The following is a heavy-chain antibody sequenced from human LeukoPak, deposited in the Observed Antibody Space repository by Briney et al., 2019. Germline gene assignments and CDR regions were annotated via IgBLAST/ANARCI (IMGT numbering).Heavy chain of an antibody. CDR2: ISYDGSNK. D-gene: IGHD3-16*01. J-gene: IGHJ1*01. V-gene: IGHV3-30-3*01. CDR3: ARSGDYLGAEYFQH. CDR1: GFTFSSYA. Sequence: PGGSLRLSCAASGFTFSSYAMHWVRQAPGKGLEWVAVISYDGSNKYYADSVKGRSTISRDNSKNTLYLQMNSLRAEDTAVYYCARSGDYLGAEYFQHWGQGTLVTVSS.